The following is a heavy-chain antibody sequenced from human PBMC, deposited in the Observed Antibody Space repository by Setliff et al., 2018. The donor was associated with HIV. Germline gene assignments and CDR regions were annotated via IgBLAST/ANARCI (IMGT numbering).Heavy chain of an antibody. D-gene: IGHD2-21*02. V-gene: IGHV4-39*01. J-gene: IGHJ6*03. CDR3: AKLENGDEGGYVDV. CDR1: GGAIGGINYY. Sequence: SETLSLTCTVSGGAIGGINYYWDWIRQSPGRGLEWIGSNDNSGHIHYNPSLKSRVTISVDSSKNQFFLRLSSVTAADTAVYYCAKLENGDEGGYVDVWGKGTTVTVSS. CDR2: NDNSGHI.